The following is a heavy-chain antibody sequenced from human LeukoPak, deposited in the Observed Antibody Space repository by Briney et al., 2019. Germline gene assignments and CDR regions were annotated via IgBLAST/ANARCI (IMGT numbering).Heavy chain of an antibody. Sequence: GGSLRLSCAASGYTFSSYWMNWVRQAPGKGLEWVANINQDGSEKYYVDSVKGRFTISRDNGKNSLYLQLNSLRAEDTAVYYCAREGPGEYFDYWGQGTLVTVSS. D-gene: IGHD3-10*01. CDR3: AREGPGEYFDY. CDR2: INQDGSEK. CDR1: GYTFSSYW. V-gene: IGHV3-7*01. J-gene: IGHJ4*02.